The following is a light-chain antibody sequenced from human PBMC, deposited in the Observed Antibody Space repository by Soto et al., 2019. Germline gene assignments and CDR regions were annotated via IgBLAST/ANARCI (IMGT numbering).Light chain of an antibody. J-gene: IGKJ1*01. CDR1: ENIYTN. CDR2: GAS. CDR3: QQYGSSPQT. Sequence: EIVMTQSPATLSVSPGERATLSCRASENIYTNLAWYQQKPGQAPRLLIYGASSRATGIPDRFSGSGSGTDFTLTISRLEPEDVAVYYCQQYGSSPQTFGQGTKVDIK. V-gene: IGKV3-20*01.